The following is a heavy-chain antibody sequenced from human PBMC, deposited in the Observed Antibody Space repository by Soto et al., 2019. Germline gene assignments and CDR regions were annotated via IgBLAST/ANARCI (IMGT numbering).Heavy chain of an antibody. D-gene: IGHD2-2*01. Sequence: PGGSLRLSCAASGFTFTSYGMHWVRQAPGKGLEWVSVISYDGSNKYYADSVKGRFTNSRDNSKNTLYLDMTSLRGEDTAVYYFAKIRNCCTSTTCPTYYYRWGGWGQGTT. CDR3: AKIRNCCTSTTCPTYYYRWGG. J-gene: IGHJ6*01. V-gene: IGHV3-30*18. CDR1: GFTFTSYG. CDR2: ISYDGSNK.